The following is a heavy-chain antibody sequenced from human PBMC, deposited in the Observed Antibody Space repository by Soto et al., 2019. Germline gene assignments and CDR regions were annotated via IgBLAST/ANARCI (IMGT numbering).Heavy chain of an antibody. CDR1: GFTFSNYW. Sequence: EVQLVESGGGLVQPGGSLRLSCAGSGFTFSNYWMHWVRQAPGKGLEWVSRIDHDGPTEYADSVRGRFTISRDNAENTLYLRMNSLRPEDTAVYYCVRDSHGDYWGQGTLVTVSS. V-gene: IGHV3-74*03. CDR2: IDHDGPT. J-gene: IGHJ4*02. CDR3: VRDSHGDY.